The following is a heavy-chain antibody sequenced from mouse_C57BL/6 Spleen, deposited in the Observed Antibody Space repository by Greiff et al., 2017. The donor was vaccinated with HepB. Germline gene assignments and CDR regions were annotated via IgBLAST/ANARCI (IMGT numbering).Heavy chain of an antibody. CDR3: ARSGDSSGYLDY. V-gene: IGHV1-50*01. J-gene: IGHJ2*01. CDR1: GYTFTSYW. CDR2: IDPSDSYT. Sequence: QVQLQQPGAELVKPGASVKLSCKASGYTFTSYWMQWVKQRPGQGLEWIGEIDPSDSYTNYNQKFKGKATLTVDTSSSTAYMQLSSLTSEDSAVYYCARSGDSSGYLDYWGQGTTLTVSS. D-gene: IGHD3-2*02.